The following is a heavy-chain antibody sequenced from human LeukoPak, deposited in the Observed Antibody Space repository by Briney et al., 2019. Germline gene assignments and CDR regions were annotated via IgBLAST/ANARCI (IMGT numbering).Heavy chain of an antibody. D-gene: IGHD2-21*01. V-gene: IGHV3-21*01. CDR3: ARDPTYCGGDCYDQNNDY. J-gene: IGHJ4*02. Sequence: GGSLRLPCAASGFTFSSYGMHWVRQAPGKGLEWVSSISSSSSYIYYADSVKGRFTISRDNAKNSLYLQMNSLRAEDTAVYYCARDPTYCGGDCYDQNNDYWGRGTLVTVSS. CDR2: ISSSSSYI. CDR1: GFTFSSYG.